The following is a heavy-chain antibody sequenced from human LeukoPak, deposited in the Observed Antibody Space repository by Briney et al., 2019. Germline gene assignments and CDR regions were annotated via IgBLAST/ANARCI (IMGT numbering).Heavy chain of an antibody. CDR3: AKDVVDIVVVVAATDDAFDI. J-gene: IGHJ3*02. V-gene: IGHV3-23*01. CDR1: GFTFSSYG. CDR2: ISGSGGSA. Sequence: GGSLRLSCAASGFTFSSYGMSWVRQAPGKGLEWVSAISGSGGSAYYADSVKGRFTIPRDNSKNTLYLQMNSLRAEDTAVYYCAKDVVDIVVVVAATDDAFDIWGQGTMVTVSS. D-gene: IGHD2-15*01.